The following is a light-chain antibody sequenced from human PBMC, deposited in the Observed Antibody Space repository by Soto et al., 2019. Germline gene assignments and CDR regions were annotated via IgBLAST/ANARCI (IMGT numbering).Light chain of an antibody. CDR2: GAS. J-gene: IGKJ5*01. V-gene: IGKV3-15*01. CDR3: QQYNSWPPIT. Sequence: EIVWTQSPATLSVSAGGTVTLSCRASQSIRTNVAWYQQIPGQAPRLLVYGASTRATGIPVRFSGSGSGTEFTLTISSLQSEDFAVYYCQQYNSWPPITFGQGTRLEIK. CDR1: QSIRTN.